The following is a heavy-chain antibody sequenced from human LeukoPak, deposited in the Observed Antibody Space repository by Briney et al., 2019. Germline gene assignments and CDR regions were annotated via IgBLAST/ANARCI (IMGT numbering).Heavy chain of an antibody. CDR1: GYRFTSYW. CDR2: IYPGDSDT. J-gene: IGHJ4*02. Sequence: GESLKISCKGSGYRFTSYWIGWVRQMPGKGLEWMGIIYPGDSDTRYSPSFQGQVTISADKSISTAYLQWSSLKASDTAMYYCARHHYYDQFPPDYWGQGTLVTVSS. V-gene: IGHV5-51*01. D-gene: IGHD3-22*01. CDR3: ARHHYYDQFPPDY.